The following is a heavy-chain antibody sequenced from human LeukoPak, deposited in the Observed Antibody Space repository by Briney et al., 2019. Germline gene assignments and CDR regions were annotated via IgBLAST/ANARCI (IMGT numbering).Heavy chain of an antibody. V-gene: IGHV4-59*01. CDR1: GGSISSYY. J-gene: IGHJ6*02. Sequence: SETLSLTCTVSGGSISSYYWSWIRQPPGKGLEWIGYIYYGGSTSYNPSLKSRVTISVDTSKNQFSLKLSSVTAADTAVYYCARAPRDYYYYYGMDVWGQGTTVTVSS. CDR2: IYYGGST. CDR3: ARAPRDYYYYYGMDV.